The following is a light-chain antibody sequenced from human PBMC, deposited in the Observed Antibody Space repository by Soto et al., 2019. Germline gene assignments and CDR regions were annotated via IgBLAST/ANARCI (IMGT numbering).Light chain of an antibody. CDR3: SSYSDTNIYV. Sequence: QSVLTQPPSASGSPGQAVTISCTGTSSDIGGYDFVSWYQVRPGEAPPLIIYNVNGRPSGVPRRFSGSKSGNTASLTVSGLQAVDEADYYCSSYSDTNIYVFGTGTKVTVL. V-gene: IGLV2-8*01. J-gene: IGLJ1*01. CDR2: NVN. CDR1: SSDIGGYDF.